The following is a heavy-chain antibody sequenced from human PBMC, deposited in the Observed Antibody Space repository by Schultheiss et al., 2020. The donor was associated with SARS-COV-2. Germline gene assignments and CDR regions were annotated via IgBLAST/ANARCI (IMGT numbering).Heavy chain of an antibody. V-gene: IGHV4-4*07. CDR2: IYTSGST. J-gene: IGHJ6*02. D-gene: IGHD3-10*01. CDR1: GGSISSYY. Sequence: SETLSLTCTVSGGSISSYYWSWIRQPAGKGLEWIGRIYTSGSTNYNPSLKSRVTMSVDTSKNQFSLKLSSVTAADTAVYYCAREHRSSGKLNYGMDVWGQGTTVTVSS. CDR3: AREHRSSGKLNYGMDV.